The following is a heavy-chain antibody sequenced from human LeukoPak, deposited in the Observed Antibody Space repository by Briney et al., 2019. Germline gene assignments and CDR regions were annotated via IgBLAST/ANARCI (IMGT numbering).Heavy chain of an antibody. CDR2: IYYSGST. D-gene: IGHD1-26*01. V-gene: IGHV4-59*01. Sequence: PSETLSLTCTASGGSISSYYWSWIRQPPGKGLEWIGYIYYSGSTNYNPSLKSRVTISVDTSKNQFSLKLSSVTAADTAVYYCARGKVGATFLFDYWGQGTLVTVSS. CDR1: GGSISSYY. CDR3: ARGKVGATFLFDY. J-gene: IGHJ4*02.